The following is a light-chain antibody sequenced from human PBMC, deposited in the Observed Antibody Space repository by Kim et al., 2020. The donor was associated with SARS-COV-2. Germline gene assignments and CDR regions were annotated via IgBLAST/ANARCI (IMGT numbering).Light chain of an antibody. CDR1: SSDVGGYTY. Sequence: GHSITISCPGPSSDVGGYTYVSWYQLHPGKAPNLMIYDVTKRPSGVSDRFSGSKSANTASLTISGLQAEDEADYYCSSYAGSSTLVLGGGTQLTVL. V-gene: IGLV2-14*04. CDR3: SSYAGSSTLV. CDR2: DVT. J-gene: IGLJ2*01.